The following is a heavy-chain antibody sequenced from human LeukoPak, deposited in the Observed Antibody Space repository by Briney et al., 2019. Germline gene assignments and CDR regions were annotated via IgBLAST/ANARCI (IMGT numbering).Heavy chain of an antibody. D-gene: IGHD3-22*01. V-gene: IGHV1-2*02. Sequence: ASVKVSCKASGYTFTGYYMHRVRQAPGQGVEWMVWINPNSGGTNYAQKFQGRVTMTRDTSISTAYMELSRLRSDDTAVYYCARDRRYTKTTTPMDYYDSSGPGYWGQGTLVTVSS. CDR2: INPNSGGT. CDR3: ARDRRYTKTTTPMDYYDSSGPGY. J-gene: IGHJ4*02. CDR1: GYTFTGYY.